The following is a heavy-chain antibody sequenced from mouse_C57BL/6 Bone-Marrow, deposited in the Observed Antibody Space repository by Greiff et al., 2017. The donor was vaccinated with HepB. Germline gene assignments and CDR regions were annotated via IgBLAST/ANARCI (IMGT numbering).Heavy chain of an antibody. CDR3: SRVLYYGSSYGYFDV. Sequence: VQLQQSGPELVKPGASVKISCKASGYAFSSSWMNWVKQRPGKGLEWIGRIYPGDGDTNYNGKFKGKATLTADKSSSTAYMQLSRLTSDDSAVYFCSRVLYYGSSYGYFDVWGTGTTVTVSS. J-gene: IGHJ1*03. CDR2: IYPGDGDT. CDR1: GYAFSSSW. D-gene: IGHD1-1*01. V-gene: IGHV1-82*01.